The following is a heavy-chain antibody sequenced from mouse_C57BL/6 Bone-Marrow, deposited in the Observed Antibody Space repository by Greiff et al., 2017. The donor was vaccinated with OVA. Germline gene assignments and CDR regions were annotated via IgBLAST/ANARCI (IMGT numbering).Heavy chain of an antibody. J-gene: IGHJ3*01. D-gene: IGHD4-1*01. Sequence: QVQLKQPGAELVKPGASVKLSCKASGYTFTSYWMHWVKQRPGQGLEWIGMIHPNSGSTNYNEKFKSKATLTVDKSSSTAYMQLSSLTSEDSAVYYCARRRKTGDWFAYWGQGTLVTVSA. CDR2: IHPNSGST. CDR3: ARRRKTGDWFAY. CDR1: GYTFTSYW. V-gene: IGHV1-64*01.